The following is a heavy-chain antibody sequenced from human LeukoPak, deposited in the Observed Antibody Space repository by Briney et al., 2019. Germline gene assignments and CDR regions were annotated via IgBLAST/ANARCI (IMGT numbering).Heavy chain of an antibody. Sequence: SETLSLTCAVYGGSFTSYYWSWIRQPPGKGLEWIGEISHTGHTNYNPSLKSRVTMSVETSKNQLSLILTSVTAADTAVYYCARGPYSSDAGYWGQGSLVTVSS. CDR1: GGSFTSYY. CDR2: ISHTGHT. V-gene: IGHV4-34*01. CDR3: ARGPYSSDAGY. J-gene: IGHJ4*02. D-gene: IGHD6-25*01.